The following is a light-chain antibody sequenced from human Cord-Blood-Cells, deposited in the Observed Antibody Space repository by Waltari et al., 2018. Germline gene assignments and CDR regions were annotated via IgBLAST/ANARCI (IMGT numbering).Light chain of an antibody. CDR1: SRDVGGYNY. V-gene: IGLV2-11*01. Sequence: QSALTQPRSVSGSTGQSVTISCTGTSRDVGGYNYVSWYQQHPGKAPKPMIYDVSKRPSGVPDRFSGSKSGNTASLTISGLQAEDEADYYCCSYAGSYNWVFGGGTKLTVL. J-gene: IGLJ3*02. CDR2: DVS. CDR3: CSYAGSYNWV.